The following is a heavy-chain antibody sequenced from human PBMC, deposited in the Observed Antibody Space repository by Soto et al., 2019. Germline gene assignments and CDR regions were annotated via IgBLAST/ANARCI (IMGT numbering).Heavy chain of an antibody. V-gene: IGHV3-21*01. CDR3: ARGSVVAQDY. J-gene: IGHJ4*02. Sequence: LGGSLRLSCAASGFTFSSYSMNWVRQAPGKGLEWVSSISSSSSYIYYADSVKGRFTISRDNAKNSLYLQMNSLRAEDTAVYYCARGSVVAQDYWGQGTLVTVSS. CDR1: GFTFSSYS. D-gene: IGHD2-15*01. CDR2: ISSSSSYI.